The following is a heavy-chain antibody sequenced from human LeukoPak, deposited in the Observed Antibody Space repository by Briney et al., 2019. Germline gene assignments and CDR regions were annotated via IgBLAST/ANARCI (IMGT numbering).Heavy chain of an antibody. CDR3: VAVAGIADY. D-gene: IGHD6-19*01. CDR1: GGSISSYY. CDR2: IYYSGST. Sequence: SETLSLTCTVSGGSISSYYWSWLRQPPGKGLEWIGYIYYSGSTNYNPSLKSRVTISVDTSKNQFSLKLSSVTAADTAVYYCVAVAGIADYWGQGTLVTVSS. J-gene: IGHJ4*02. V-gene: IGHV4-59*01.